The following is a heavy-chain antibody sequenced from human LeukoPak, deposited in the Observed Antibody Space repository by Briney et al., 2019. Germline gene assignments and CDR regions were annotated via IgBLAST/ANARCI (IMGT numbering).Heavy chain of an antibody. J-gene: IGHJ3*02. CDR2: ISSSSSTI. Sequence: GGSLRLSCAASGFTFSSYSMNWVRQAPGKGLEWVSYISSSSSTIYYADSVKGRFTISRDNAKNSLYLQMNSLRAEDTAVYYCAVTWGRSGGAFDIWGQGTMVTVSS. CDR1: GFTFSSYS. CDR3: AVTWGRSGGAFDI. V-gene: IGHV3-48*04. D-gene: IGHD2-15*01.